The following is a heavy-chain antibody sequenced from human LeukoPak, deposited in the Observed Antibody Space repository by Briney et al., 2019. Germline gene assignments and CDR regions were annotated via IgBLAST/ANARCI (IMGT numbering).Heavy chain of an antibody. CDR3: AELGITMIGGV. J-gene: IGHJ6*04. CDR1: GFTFDDYG. V-gene: IGHV3-66*01. Sequence: GGSLRLSCAASGFTFDDYGMSWVRQAPGKGLEWVSLIYSGGNTYYADSVKGRFTISRDNSKNSLYLQMNSLRAEDTAVYYCAELGITMIGGVWGKGTTVTISS. CDR2: IYSGGNT. D-gene: IGHD3-10*02.